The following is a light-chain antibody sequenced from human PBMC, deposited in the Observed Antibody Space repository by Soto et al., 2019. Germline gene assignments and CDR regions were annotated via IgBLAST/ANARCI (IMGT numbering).Light chain of an antibody. CDR1: SSDVGGYSY. J-gene: IGLJ1*01. V-gene: IGLV2-14*01. Sequence: QSGLTQPGSVYGSPGQSIAISCNETSSDVGGYSYVSWYQQQPGKAPKLVISDVSNRPSGVSDRFSGSKSGNTASLTISGLQTEDEADYYCASYTTSSTYVFGTGTKVTVL. CDR3: ASYTTSSTYV. CDR2: DVS.